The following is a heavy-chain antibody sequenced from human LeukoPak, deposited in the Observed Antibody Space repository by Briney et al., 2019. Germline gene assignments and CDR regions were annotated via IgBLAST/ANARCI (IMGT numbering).Heavy chain of an antibody. V-gene: IGHV1-69*13. J-gene: IGHJ5*02. Sequence: SVKVSCKASGYTVTSYYMHWVRQAPGQGLEWMGGIIPIFGTANYAQKFQGRVTITADESTSTAYMELSSLRSEDTAVYYCARDYGDYATFNNWFDPWGQGTLVTVSS. D-gene: IGHD4-17*01. CDR1: GYTVTSYY. CDR3: ARDYGDYATFNNWFDP. CDR2: IIPIFGTA.